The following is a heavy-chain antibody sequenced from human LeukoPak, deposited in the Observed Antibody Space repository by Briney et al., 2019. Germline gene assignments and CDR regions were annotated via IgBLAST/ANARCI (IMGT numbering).Heavy chain of an antibody. CDR1: GFTFSNYA. J-gene: IGHJ4*02. CDR2: ITGSGDNT. D-gene: IGHD6-19*01. Sequence: GGSLRLSCATSGFTFSNYAMSWVRQAPGKGLEWVSAITGSGDNTYYADSVKGRFTISRDNSKNTLYLQMNSLRAEDTAVYYCAKRGPAGAGKSPDYFDYWGQGTLVTVSS. CDR3: AKRGPAGAGKSPDYFDY. V-gene: IGHV3-23*01.